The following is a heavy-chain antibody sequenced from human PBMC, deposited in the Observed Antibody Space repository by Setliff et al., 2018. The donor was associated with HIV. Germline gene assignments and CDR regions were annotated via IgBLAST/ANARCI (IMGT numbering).Heavy chain of an antibody. CDR2: ISSSSGYI. V-gene: IGHV3-21*01. CDR1: GFTFSNAW. CDR3: ARARTVDFWSDSLAH. D-gene: IGHD3-3*01. Sequence: AGGSLRLSCAASGFTFSNAWMSWVRQAPGKGLEWVSSISSSSGYIHYADSLKGRFTISRDSTKNALYLKFYNPRPEETAIYYCARARTVDFWSDSLAHWGQGALVTVSS. J-gene: IGHJ4*02.